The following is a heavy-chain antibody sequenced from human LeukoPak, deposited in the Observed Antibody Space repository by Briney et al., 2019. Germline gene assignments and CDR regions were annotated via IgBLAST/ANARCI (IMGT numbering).Heavy chain of an antibody. CDR3: ASGSEQLVPILGPGDAFDI. J-gene: IGHJ3*02. CDR1: GYTFTGYY. Sequence: ASVKVSCKASGYTFTGYYMHWVRQAPGQGLEWMGWINPNSGGTNYAQKFQGRVTMTRDTSISTAYMELSRLRSDDTAVYYCASGSEQLVPILGPGDAFDIWGQGTMVTVSS. D-gene: IGHD6-6*01. V-gene: IGHV1-2*02. CDR2: INPNSGGT.